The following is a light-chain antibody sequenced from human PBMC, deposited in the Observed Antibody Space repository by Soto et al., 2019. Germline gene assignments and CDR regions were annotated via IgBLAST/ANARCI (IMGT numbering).Light chain of an antibody. CDR1: RSDVGGYNY. J-gene: IGLJ1*01. Sequence: QSVLTQPASVSGSPGQSITISCTGSRSDVGGYNYVSWYQQHPGKAPKLMIYDVSNRPSGVSNRFSGSKSGNTDSLTISGLQAEDEADYYCSSYTTSSTPYVFGTGTKLTVL. CDR2: DVS. CDR3: SSYTTSSTPYV. V-gene: IGLV2-14*01.